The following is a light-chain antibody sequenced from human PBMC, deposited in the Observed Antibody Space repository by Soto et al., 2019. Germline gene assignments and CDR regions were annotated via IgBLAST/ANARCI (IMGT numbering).Light chain of an antibody. CDR2: DAS. CDR1: QDIRKY. J-gene: IGKJ5*01. Sequence: IHMTQSPSSLSASVGDRVTITCQATQDIRKYLNWYQQKPGKAPKLLIYDASSLETGVPSRFSGSGSGTDFTLTISSLQPEDFATYYCQQYDNRPLILGQGTRLEIK. V-gene: IGKV1-33*01. CDR3: QQYDNRPLI.